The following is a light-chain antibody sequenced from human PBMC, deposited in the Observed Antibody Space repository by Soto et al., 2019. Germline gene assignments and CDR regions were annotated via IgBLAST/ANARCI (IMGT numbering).Light chain of an antibody. J-gene: IGKJ4*01. CDR2: DAS. V-gene: IGKV1-39*01. CDR3: QQTSSKFVS. Sequence: DIQMTQSPSSLSASVGDRVTITCRSSQTISTYLPWFHQKPGKAPNLLIYDASSLHTGVPSRFSGSGSGTDFTLNISILQPEAFGTYYCQQTSSKFVSFGGGTRVEMK. CDR1: QTISTY.